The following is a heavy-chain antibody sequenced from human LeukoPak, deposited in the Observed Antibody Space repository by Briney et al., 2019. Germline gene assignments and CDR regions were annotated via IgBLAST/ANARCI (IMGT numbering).Heavy chain of an antibody. J-gene: IGHJ6*03. V-gene: IGHV1-69*06. CDR2: IIPTFETT. CDR3: ARAIRGSKIASRYYLYYMDI. D-gene: IGHD1-26*01. CDR1: GYTFTYFG. Sequence: GASVKVSCKTSGYTFTYFGINWVRQAPGQGLEWMGGIIPTFETTNYAQNFQGRVTITADKSTNTAYMELSSLRSEDTAVYYCARAIRGSKIASRYYLYYMDIWGKGTTVTVSS.